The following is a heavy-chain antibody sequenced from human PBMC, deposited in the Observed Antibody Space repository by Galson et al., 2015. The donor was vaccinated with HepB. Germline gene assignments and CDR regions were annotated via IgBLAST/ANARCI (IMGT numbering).Heavy chain of an antibody. J-gene: IGHJ5*02. CDR2: ISAYNGNT. CDR3: ARLALGNQLLYGFGWFDP. D-gene: IGHD2-2*02. CDR1: GYTFTSYG. V-gene: IGHV1-18*01. Sequence: SVKVSCKASGYTFTSYGISWVRQAPGQGLEWMGWISAYNGNTNYAQKLQGRVTMTTDTSTSTAYMELRSLRSDDTAVYYCARLALGNQLLYGFGWFDPWGQGTLVTVSS.